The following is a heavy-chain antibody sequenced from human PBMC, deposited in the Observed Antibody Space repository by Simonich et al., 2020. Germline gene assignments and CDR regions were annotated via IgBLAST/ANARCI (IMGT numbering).Heavy chain of an antibody. CDR2: RRYDESNK. CDR1: GFTFSSYG. J-gene: IGHJ4*02. D-gene: IGHD6-13*01. V-gene: IGHV3-33*01. Sequence: QVQLVESGGGVVQPGRSLRLSCAASGFTFSSYGMHWVRQAPGKGLEWVAVRRYDESNKYYADSGKGRVTISRDNSKNTLYLQMNSLRAEDTAVYYCARERAAAGEAFDYWGQGTLVTVSS. CDR3: ARERAAAGEAFDY.